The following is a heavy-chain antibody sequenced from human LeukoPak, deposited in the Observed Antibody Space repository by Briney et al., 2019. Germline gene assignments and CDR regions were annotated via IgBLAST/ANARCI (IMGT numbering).Heavy chain of an antibody. J-gene: IGHJ4*02. D-gene: IGHD4-17*01. CDR3: ARVLAGDYLDY. V-gene: IGHV1-2*06. CDR1: GYTFTRYY. Sequence: ASVKVSCKASGYTFTRYYMHSVRQAPGQGLEWMGRINPNSGGTNYAQKFQGRVTMTRDTSISTAYMELSRLRSDDTAVYYCARVLAGDYLDYWGQGTLVTVSS. CDR2: INPNSGGT.